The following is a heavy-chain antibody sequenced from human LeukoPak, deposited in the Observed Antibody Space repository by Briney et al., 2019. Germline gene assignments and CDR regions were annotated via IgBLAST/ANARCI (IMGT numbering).Heavy chain of an antibody. V-gene: IGHV4-59*01. CDR1: GGSISSYY. CDR3: ARDSGYSYGTVYFDY. CDR2: IYYSGST. D-gene: IGHD5-18*01. Sequence: SETLSLTCTVSGGSISSYYWGWIRQPPGKGLEWIGYIYYSGSTNYNPSLKSRVTISVDTSKNQFSLKLSSVTAADTAVYYCARDSGYSYGTVYFDYWGQGTLVTVSS. J-gene: IGHJ4*02.